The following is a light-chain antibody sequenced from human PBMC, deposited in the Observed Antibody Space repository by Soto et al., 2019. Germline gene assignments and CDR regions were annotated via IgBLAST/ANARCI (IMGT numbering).Light chain of an antibody. CDR2: EVS. J-gene: IGLJ1*01. Sequence: QSALTQPPSASGSPGQSVTISCTGTSSDVGGYNYVSWYQQHPGKAPKIIIYEVSKRPSGVPDRFWGSKSGNTASLTVSGLQAEDEAEYHCSSYAGSYYAFGTGTKVTVL. V-gene: IGLV2-8*01. CDR1: SSDVGGYNY. CDR3: SSYAGSYYA.